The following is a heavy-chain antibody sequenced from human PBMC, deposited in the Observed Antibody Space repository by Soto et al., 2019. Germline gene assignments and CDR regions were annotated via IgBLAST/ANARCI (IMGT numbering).Heavy chain of an antibody. CDR1: GFTFSATA. J-gene: IGHJ4*02. CDR3: ASKSFSLLIDY. V-gene: IGHV3-73*01. Sequence: EVQLVESGGGLVHPGESLRLSCATSGFTFSATAIHWVRQASGKGLEWVGRIRSKGNTYATAYAASVQGRFTISRDDSTNTAYLQMNSLKTEDTAVYYWASKSFSLLIDYWGQGTLVTVSS. CDR2: IRSKGNTYAT.